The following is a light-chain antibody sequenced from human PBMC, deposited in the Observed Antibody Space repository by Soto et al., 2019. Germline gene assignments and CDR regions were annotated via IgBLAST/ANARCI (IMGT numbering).Light chain of an antibody. V-gene: IGKV3-20*01. Sequence: VLTHSPATLSVSPGERASLSCRASQSVSSSYLAWYQQKPGQAPRLLIYGSSSRAAGIPDRFSGSGSGTDFTLTISRLEPEDFAVYYCQQYGSSLWTFGQGTKVDIK. CDR3: QQYGSSLWT. CDR2: GSS. CDR1: QSVSSSY. J-gene: IGKJ1*01.